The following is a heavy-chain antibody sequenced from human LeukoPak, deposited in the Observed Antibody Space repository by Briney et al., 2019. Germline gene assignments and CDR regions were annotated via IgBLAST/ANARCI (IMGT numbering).Heavy chain of an antibody. Sequence: SETLSLTCTVSGDSISSGDYYWSWIRQPAGKGLEWIGRISSSGSTNYNPSLKSRVTISVDTSKNQFSLKLSSVTAADTAVYYCAKDLWLYYFDYWGQGTLVTVSS. D-gene: IGHD6-19*01. CDR2: ISSSGST. CDR3: AKDLWLYYFDY. J-gene: IGHJ4*02. CDR1: GDSISSGDYY. V-gene: IGHV4-61*02.